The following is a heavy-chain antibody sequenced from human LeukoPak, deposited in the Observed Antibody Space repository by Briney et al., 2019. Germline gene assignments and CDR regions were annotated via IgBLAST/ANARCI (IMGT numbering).Heavy chain of an antibody. J-gene: IGHJ3*02. CDR2: VGTGGDT. CDR1: GVSFRNYD. D-gene: IGHD6-13*01. CDR3: ARRSAAAGIDAFDI. Sequence: GVSLRLSCSASGVSFRNYDMHWVRQPTGKGLEWVSAVGTGGDTYYAGSVKGRFTVVRENAKNTLYLQMNSLRAGDTAMYYCARRSAAAGIDAFDIWGQGTMVTVSS. V-gene: IGHV3-13*01.